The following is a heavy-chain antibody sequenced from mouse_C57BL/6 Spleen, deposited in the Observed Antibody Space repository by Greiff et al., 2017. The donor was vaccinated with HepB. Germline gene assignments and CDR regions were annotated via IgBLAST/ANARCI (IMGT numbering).Heavy chain of an antibody. CDR2: ISDGGSYT. Sequence: EVKLLESGGGLVKPGGSLKLSCAASGFTSSSYAMSWVRQTPEKRLEWVATISDGGSYTYYPDNVKGRFTISRDNAKNNLYLQMSHLKSEDTAMYYCARDDYYGSPYAMDYWGQGTSVTVSS. CDR1: GFTSSSYA. CDR3: ARDDYYGSPYAMDY. V-gene: IGHV5-4*01. J-gene: IGHJ4*01. D-gene: IGHD1-1*01.